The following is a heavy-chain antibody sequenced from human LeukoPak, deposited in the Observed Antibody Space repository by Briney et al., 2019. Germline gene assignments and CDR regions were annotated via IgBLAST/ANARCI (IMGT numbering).Heavy chain of an antibody. V-gene: IGHV3-49*03. CDR1: GFTFGTYA. J-gene: IGHJ4*02. Sequence: GGSLRLSCTSSGFTFGTYAVSWFRQAPGKGLEWVAFIRSKTFGGTTEYAASVKGRFTISRDDSKSIAYLQMNSLKTEDTAVYYCTRYSGRADYWGQGTLVSVSS. CDR3: TRYSGRADY. CDR2: IRSKTFGGTT. D-gene: IGHD5-18*01.